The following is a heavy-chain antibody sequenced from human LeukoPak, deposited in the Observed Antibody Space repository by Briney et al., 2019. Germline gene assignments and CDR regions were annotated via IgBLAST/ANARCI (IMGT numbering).Heavy chain of an antibody. CDR2: MHYSGIT. CDR3: ARYPYSDSGVWQAFDY. Sequence: SETLSLTCIVSGGSISSGSHYWGWIRQPPGKGLEWTGSMHYSGITYYNPSLTSRVTISVNTSKNQFSLRLTSVTAADTAVYYCARYPYSDSGVWQAFDYWGQGTLVTVSS. CDR1: GGSISSGSHY. D-gene: IGHD5-12*01. V-gene: IGHV4-39*01. J-gene: IGHJ4*02.